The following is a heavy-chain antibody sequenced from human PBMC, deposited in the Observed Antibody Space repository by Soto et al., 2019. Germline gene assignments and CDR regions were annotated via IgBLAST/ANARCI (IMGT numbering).Heavy chain of an antibody. J-gene: IGHJ4*02. CDR3: ARDRLRLGELSLLGYFDY. D-gene: IGHD3-16*02. CDR1: GFTYSKYT. Sequence: GGSLRLSCAASGFTYSKYTMHWVRQAPGKGLEWVAAISHDGSNKYYGDSVEGRFTISRDNSKNTLSVQMSNLKSEDTAVYYCARDRLRLGELSLLGYFDYWGQGTLVTVSS. CDR2: ISHDGSNK. V-gene: IGHV3-30-3*01.